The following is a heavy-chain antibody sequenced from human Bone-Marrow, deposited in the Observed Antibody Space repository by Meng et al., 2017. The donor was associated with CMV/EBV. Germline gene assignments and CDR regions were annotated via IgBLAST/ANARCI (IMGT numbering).Heavy chain of an antibody. J-gene: IGHJ4*02. V-gene: IGHV1-18*01. CDR1: GYTFTSYG. CDR3: ARGHYGGNPWGAPFDY. Sequence: ASVKVSCKASGYTFTSYGISWVRQAPGQGLEWMGWISAYNGNTNYAQKLQGRVTMTTDTSTSTAYMELSSLRSEDTAVYYCARGHYGGNPWGAPFDYWGQGTLVTVSS. CDR2: ISAYNGNT. D-gene: IGHD4-23*01.